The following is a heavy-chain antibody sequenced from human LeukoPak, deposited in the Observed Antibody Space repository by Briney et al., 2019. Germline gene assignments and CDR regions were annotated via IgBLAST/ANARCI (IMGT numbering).Heavy chain of an antibody. V-gene: IGHV4-30-2*01. CDR3: ARDRCSSTSCHMDV. CDR1: GGSISSGGYY. CDR2: IYHSGST. D-gene: IGHD2-2*01. Sequence: SETLSLTCTVSGGSISSGGYYWSWIRQPPGKGLEWIGYIYHSGSTYYNPSLKSRVTISVDRSKNQFSLKLSSVTAADTAVYYCARDRCSSTSCHMDVWGKGTTVTVSS. J-gene: IGHJ6*03.